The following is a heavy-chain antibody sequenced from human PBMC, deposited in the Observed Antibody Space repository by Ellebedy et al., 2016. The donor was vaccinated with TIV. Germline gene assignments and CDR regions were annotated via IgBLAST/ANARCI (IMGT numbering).Heavy chain of an antibody. J-gene: IGHJ4*02. D-gene: IGHD6-13*01. CDR1: GGTFSSYA. CDR2: IIPIFGTS. CDR3: ARGVWRGPVDY. V-gene: IGHV1-69*13. Sequence: AASVKVSCKASGGTFSSYAISWVRQAPGQGLEWMGGIIPIFGTSNYAQKLQGRVTITADESTGTAYMELSSLRAEDTSVYYCARGVWRGPVDYWGQGTLVTVSS.